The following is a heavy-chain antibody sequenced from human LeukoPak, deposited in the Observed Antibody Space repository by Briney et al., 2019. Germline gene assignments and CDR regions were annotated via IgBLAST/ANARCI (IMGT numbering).Heavy chain of an antibody. CDR3: ARVGGYSYGYDY. D-gene: IGHD5-18*01. Sequence: GGSLGLSCAASGFTFSSYSMNWVRQAPGKGLEWVSYISSSSTIYYADSVKGRFTISRDNAKNSLYLQMNSLRAEDTAVYYCARVGGYSYGYDYWGQGTLVTVSS. V-gene: IGHV3-48*01. CDR2: ISSSSTI. J-gene: IGHJ4*02. CDR1: GFTFSSYS.